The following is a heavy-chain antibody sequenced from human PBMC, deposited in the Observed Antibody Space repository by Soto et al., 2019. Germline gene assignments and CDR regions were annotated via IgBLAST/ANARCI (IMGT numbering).Heavy chain of an antibody. CDR2: IIPIFGTA. J-gene: IGHJ6*02. CDR1: GGTFSSYA. CDR3: ARDGRKAAAGPYYYYGMDV. Sequence: QVQLVQSGAEVKKPGSSVKVSCKASGGTFSSYAISWVRQAPGQGLEWMGGIIPIFGTANYAQKFQGRVTITAGESTSTAYMELSSLRSEDTAVYYCARDGRKAAAGPYYYYGMDVWGQGTTVTVSS. V-gene: IGHV1-69*01. D-gene: IGHD6-13*01.